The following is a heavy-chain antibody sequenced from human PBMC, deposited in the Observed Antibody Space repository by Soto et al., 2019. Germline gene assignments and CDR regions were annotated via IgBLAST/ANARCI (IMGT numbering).Heavy chain of an antibody. Sequence: SETLSLTCTVSGGSINSGGYYWSWIRQHPGKGLEWIGYIYYSGSTYYNPPLKSRVSISVDTSKNQFSLKVSSVTAADTGVYYCARDCTSTSCYQSCYYGFDVWGHGTTVTVSS. CDR1: GGSINSGGYY. CDR2: IYYSGST. D-gene: IGHD2-2*01. V-gene: IGHV4-31*03. J-gene: IGHJ6*02. CDR3: ARDCTSTSCYQSCYYGFDV.